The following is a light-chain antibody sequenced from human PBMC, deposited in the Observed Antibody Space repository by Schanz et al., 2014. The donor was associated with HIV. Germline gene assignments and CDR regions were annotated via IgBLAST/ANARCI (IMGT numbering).Light chain of an antibody. V-gene: IGKV3-20*01. CDR2: GAS. J-gene: IGKJ1*01. CDR3: QQYGSLPWT. Sequence: EIVLPQSPGTLSLSLGERATLSCRASQSVSSNFLAWYQQKPNQAPRLLIFGASNRAIGIPDRFSGSESGTDFTLTISRVEPEDYAVYHCQQYGSLPWTFGQGTKVEVK. CDR1: QSVSSNF.